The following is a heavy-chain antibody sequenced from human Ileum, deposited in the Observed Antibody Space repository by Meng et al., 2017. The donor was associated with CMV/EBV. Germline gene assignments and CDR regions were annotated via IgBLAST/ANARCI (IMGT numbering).Heavy chain of an antibody. D-gene: IGHD2-8*01. CDR1: GFTFGDYY. J-gene: IGHJ4*02. CDR3: ARDGVSSVTDLDY. CDR2: INPKTGGT. Sequence: KASGFTFGDYYMYWVRQAPGQGLECMGWINPKTGGTGSVQKFKGRVSMTRDTSVSTIYMELGGLRPDDTAVYYCARDGVSSVTDLDYWGQGTLVTVSS. V-gene: IGHV1-2*02.